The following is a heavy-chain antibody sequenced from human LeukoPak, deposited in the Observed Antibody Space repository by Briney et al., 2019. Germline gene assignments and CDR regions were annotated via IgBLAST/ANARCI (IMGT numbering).Heavy chain of an antibody. V-gene: IGHV1-18*01. CDR1: GYTFTSYG. J-gene: IGHJ5*02. CDR2: ISAYNGNT. D-gene: IGHD3-3*01. Sequence: GASVKVSCKASGYTFTSYGISWVQQAPGQGLEWMGWISAYNGNTNYAQKLQGRVTMTTDTSTSTAYVELRSLRSDDTAVYYCAREDPDFWSGYPTHNWFDPWGQGTLVTVSS. CDR3: AREDPDFWSGYPTHNWFDP.